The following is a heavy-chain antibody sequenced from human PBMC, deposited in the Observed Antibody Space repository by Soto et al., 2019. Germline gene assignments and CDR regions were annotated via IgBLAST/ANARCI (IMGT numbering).Heavy chain of an antibody. Sequence: QVQLQESGPGLVKPSETLSLTCTVSGGSVSSGSYYWSWIRQPPGKGLEWIGYIYYGGSTNYNPSLKSRVTISVDTSKNQFSLKLSSVTAADTAVYYCAREGQDYYDSSGYYYPTSFDYWGQGTLVTVSS. CDR1: GGSVSSGSYY. CDR2: IYYGGST. V-gene: IGHV4-61*01. CDR3: AREGQDYYDSSGYYYPTSFDY. J-gene: IGHJ4*02. D-gene: IGHD3-22*01.